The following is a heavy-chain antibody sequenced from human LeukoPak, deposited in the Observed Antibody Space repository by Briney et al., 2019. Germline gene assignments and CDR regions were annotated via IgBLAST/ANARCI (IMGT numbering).Heavy chain of an antibody. J-gene: IGHJ4*02. V-gene: IGHV3-21*01. Sequence: PGGSLRLSCAASGFTFSSYSMNWVRQAPGKGLEWVSSISSSSSYIYYADSVKGRFTISRDDAKNSLYLQMNSLRAEDTAVYYCASILKSANADYWGQGTLVTVSS. D-gene: IGHD4/OR15-4a*01. CDR1: GFTFSSYS. CDR2: ISSSSSYI. CDR3: ASILKSANADY.